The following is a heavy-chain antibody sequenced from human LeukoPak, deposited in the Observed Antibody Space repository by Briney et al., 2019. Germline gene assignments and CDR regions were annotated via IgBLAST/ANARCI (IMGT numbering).Heavy chain of an antibody. CDR2: TNSGGTST. D-gene: IGHD2-8*01. CDR1: GFPLSVFS. Sequence: GGSLRLSCATSGFPLSVFSTSGVRHAPRRGLEWSSTTNSGGTSTYYAESVKGRFTISRDNSKNTLYLQMSSLRVEDTAVYYCAKQPYARSLGEGGPGTLVSVSS. CDR3: AKQPYARSLGE. J-gene: IGHJ4*02. V-gene: IGHV3-23*01.